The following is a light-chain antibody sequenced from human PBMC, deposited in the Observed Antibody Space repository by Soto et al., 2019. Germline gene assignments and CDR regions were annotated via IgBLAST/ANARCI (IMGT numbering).Light chain of an antibody. J-gene: IGLJ1*01. Sequence: QPVLTQPPSASGTPGQRVAISCSGGSSNIGTNSVNWYQHLPGTAPKLLIFLNNQRPSGVPDRFSGSKSGTSASLAISGLQSEDEADYYCGAWDDSLTGYVFGTGTKLTVL. CDR3: GAWDDSLTGYV. CDR1: SSNIGTNS. V-gene: IGLV1-44*01. CDR2: LNN.